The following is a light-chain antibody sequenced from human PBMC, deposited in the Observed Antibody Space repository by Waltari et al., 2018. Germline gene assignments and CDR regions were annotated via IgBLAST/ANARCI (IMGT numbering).Light chain of an antibody. J-gene: IGLJ2*01. CDR3: SSYAGSTAVV. V-gene: IGLV2-8*01. CDR1: SSAVGGYNY. Sequence: QSALTQPPSASGSPGQSVPISCTGTSSAVGGYNYVSWYQQHPGKAPKLMIYEVSKRPSGVPDRFSGSKSGNTASLTVSGLQAEDEADYYCSSYAGSTAVVFGGGTKLTVL. CDR2: EVS.